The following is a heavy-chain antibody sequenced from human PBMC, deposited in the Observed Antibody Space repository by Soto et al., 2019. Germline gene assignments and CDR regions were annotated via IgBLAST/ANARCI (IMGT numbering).Heavy chain of an antibody. Sequence: SLRLSCAASGFTFDDYAMHWVRQAPGKGLEWVSGISWNSGSIGYADSVKGRFTISRDNAKNSLYLQMNSLRAEDTALYYCAKDISYYYGSGSDYNALDYWGQGTLVNVSS. CDR1: GFTFDDYA. CDR3: AKDISYYYGSGSDYNALDY. V-gene: IGHV3-9*01. J-gene: IGHJ4*02. CDR2: ISWNSGSI. D-gene: IGHD3-10*01.